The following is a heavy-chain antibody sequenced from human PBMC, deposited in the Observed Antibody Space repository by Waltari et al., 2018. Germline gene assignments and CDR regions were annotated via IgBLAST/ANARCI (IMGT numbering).Heavy chain of an antibody. Sequence: EVQLLESGGGLVQPGGSLRLYCAASGFTFSSYAMIGVRQAPGKGLEWVSAISGTGGSTHSADSVKGRFTISRDNSKDTLYLQMNSLRTEDTAVYYCAKDLPATAVAGAGDYWGQGTLVTVSS. J-gene: IGHJ4*02. CDR2: ISGTGGST. V-gene: IGHV3-23*01. CDR3: AKDLPATAVAGAGDY. D-gene: IGHD6-19*01. CDR1: GFTFSSYA.